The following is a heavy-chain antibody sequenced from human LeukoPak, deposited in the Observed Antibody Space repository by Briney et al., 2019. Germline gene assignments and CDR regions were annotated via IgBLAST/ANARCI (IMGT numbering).Heavy chain of an antibody. D-gene: IGHD6-19*01. CDR3: ARSTFIAVAGTGYYLDY. V-gene: IGHV4-31*03. CDR1: GGSVSSGGFY. CDR2: IFYSGST. J-gene: IGHJ4*02. Sequence: SETLSLTCTVSGGSVSSGGFYWNWIRQHPGKGLEWIGYIFYSGSTYYNPSLKSRAIVSIDTSKNQSSLKLSSVTAADTAVYYCARSTFIAVAGTGYYLDYWGQGTLVTVSS.